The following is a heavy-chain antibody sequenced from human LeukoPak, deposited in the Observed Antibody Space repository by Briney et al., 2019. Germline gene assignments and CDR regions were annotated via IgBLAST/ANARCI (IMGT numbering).Heavy chain of an antibody. CDR2: INHSGST. CDR3: ARGHRGYSYGRVFDY. V-gene: IGHV4-34*01. CDR1: GGSFSGYY. J-gene: IGHJ4*02. D-gene: IGHD5-18*01. Sequence: PSETLSLTCAVYGGSFSGYYWSWIRQPPGKGLEWIGEINHSGSTNYNPSLKSRVTISVDTSKNQFSLKLSSVTAADTAVYYCARGHRGYSYGRVFDYWGQGTLVTVSS.